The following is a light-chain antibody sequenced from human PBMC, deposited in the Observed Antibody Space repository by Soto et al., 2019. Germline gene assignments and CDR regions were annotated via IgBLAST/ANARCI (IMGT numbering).Light chain of an antibody. J-gene: IGKJ2*01. CDR2: DVS. V-gene: IGKV3-20*01. Sequence: EIVLTQSPGTLSLSPGERATLSCRASQSVSSSYLAWYQQKPGQAPRLLIYDVSSRATGIPDRFSGSGSGTDFTLTISRLEPEDFALYYCQQYSSSPAMYTFGQGTTLEIK. CDR3: QQYSSSPAMYT. CDR1: QSVSSSY.